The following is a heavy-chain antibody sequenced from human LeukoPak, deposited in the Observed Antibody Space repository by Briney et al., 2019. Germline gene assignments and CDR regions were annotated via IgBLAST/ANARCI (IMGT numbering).Heavy chain of an antibody. J-gene: IGHJ4*02. CDR3: ARASVVVTADY. CDR1: GGSFSGYY. D-gene: IGHD3-22*01. Sequence: PSETLSLTCAAYGGSFSGYYWSWIRQPPGKGLEWIGEINHSGSTNYNPSLKSRVTISVDTSKNQFSLKLSSVTAADTAVYYCARASVVVTADYWGQGTLVTVSS. V-gene: IGHV4-34*01. CDR2: INHSGST.